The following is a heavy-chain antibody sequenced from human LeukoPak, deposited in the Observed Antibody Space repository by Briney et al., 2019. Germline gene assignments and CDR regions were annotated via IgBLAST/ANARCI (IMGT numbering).Heavy chain of an antibody. D-gene: IGHD3-22*01. V-gene: IGHV3-74*01. CDR1: GFTFSSHW. Sequence: GGSLRLSCAASGFTFSSHWMHWVRQAPGKGLVWVSQINGDGISTTYADSVRGRFTIARDNAKNTLYLQMDSLRAEDTAVYYCAMRTSGFPFDYWGLGTLVTVSS. J-gene: IGHJ4*02. CDR2: INGDGIST. CDR3: AMRTSGFPFDY.